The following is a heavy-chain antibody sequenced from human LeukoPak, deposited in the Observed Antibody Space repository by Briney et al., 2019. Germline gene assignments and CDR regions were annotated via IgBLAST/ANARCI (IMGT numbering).Heavy chain of an antibody. D-gene: IGHD4-17*01. CDR3: ARGPTVTTTYYYYYYMDV. V-gene: IGHV1-2*02. Sequence: ASVKVSCKASGYTFTGYYMHWVRQAPGQGLEWMGWINPNSGGTNYAQKFQGRVTMTRDTSISTAYMELSRLRSDDTAVYYCARGPTVTTTYYYYYYMDVWGKGTTVTVSS. J-gene: IGHJ6*03. CDR1: GYTFTGYY. CDR2: INPNSGGT.